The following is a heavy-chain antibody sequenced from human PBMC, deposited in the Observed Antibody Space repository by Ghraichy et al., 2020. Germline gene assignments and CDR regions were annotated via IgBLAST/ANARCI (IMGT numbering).Heavy chain of an antibody. CDR3: VRVSGWGSNWYFDL. V-gene: IGHV3-7*03. D-gene: IGHD6-25*01. J-gene: IGHJ2*01. Sequence: GGSLNISCEASEFTFRSYWMIWIRQAPGKGLEWVATIKEDESEKYYVDSVKGRFTISRDNAKNSLYLQMNSLRAEDTGLYYCVRVSGWGSNWYFDLWGRGTRVTVS. CDR2: IKEDESEK. CDR1: EFTFRSYW.